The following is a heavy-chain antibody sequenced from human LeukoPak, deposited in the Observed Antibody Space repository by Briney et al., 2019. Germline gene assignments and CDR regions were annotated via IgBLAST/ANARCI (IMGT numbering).Heavy chain of an antibody. D-gene: IGHD4-17*01. Sequence: SETLSLTCSVSGGSISSSGHYWGWIRQSPEKGLDWIGSIYSNGNTYYNPSVKSRVTISVDTPKNQFSLKLTSVTAAETAVYYCARSATATTGYFDYWGQGALVTVSS. CDR2: IYSNGNT. J-gene: IGHJ4*02. V-gene: IGHV4-39*07. CDR3: ARSATATTGYFDY. CDR1: GGSISSSGHY.